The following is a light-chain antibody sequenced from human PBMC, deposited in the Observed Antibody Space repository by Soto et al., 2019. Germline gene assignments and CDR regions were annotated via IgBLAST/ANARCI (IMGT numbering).Light chain of an antibody. CDR2: DAS. CDR3: QKRGNWPIT. V-gene: IGKV3-11*01. CDR1: QSISSY. J-gene: IGKJ5*01. Sequence: EIVLTQSPATLSLSPGERATLSCRASQSISSYLAWYKQKPGQAPRLLIYDASNRATGIPAKFSGSGSGTDFTLTISSLEPEDSAVYYCQKRGNWPITFGQGTRLEIK.